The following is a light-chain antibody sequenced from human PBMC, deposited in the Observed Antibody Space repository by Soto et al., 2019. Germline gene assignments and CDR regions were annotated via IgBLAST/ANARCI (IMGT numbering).Light chain of an antibody. Sequence: QSVLTQPASVSGSPGQSITISCTGTSSDIGGYNYVSWYQQHPGKAHKFMIYDVSNRPSGVSNRFSGSKSDNTASLTISGLQAEDEADYYCSSYTTSNTRQIVFGTGTKVTVL. CDR2: DVS. V-gene: IGLV2-14*01. CDR3: SSYTTSNTRQIV. J-gene: IGLJ1*01. CDR1: SSDIGGYNY.